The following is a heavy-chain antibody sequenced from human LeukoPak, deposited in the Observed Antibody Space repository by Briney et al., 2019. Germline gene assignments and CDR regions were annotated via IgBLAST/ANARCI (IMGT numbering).Heavy chain of an antibody. Sequence: GGSLRLSCAASGFTFSSYGMHWVRQAPGKGLEWVAFIRYDGSNKYYADSVKGRFTISRDNSKNTLYLQMNSLRAEDTALYYCAKAHVPTMIRGVVSSDWGQGTLVTVSS. D-gene: IGHD3-10*01. V-gene: IGHV3-30*02. CDR3: AKAHVPTMIRGVVSSD. CDR2: IRYDGSNK. CDR1: GFTFSSYG. J-gene: IGHJ4*02.